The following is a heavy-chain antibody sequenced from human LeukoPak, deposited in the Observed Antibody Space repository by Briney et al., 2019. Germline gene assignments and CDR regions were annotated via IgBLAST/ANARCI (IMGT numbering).Heavy chain of an antibody. CDR1: GFTFGDYA. CDR2: VSYSSSTI. J-gene: IGHJ4*02. CDR3: ARDAHIVRGVNPLDY. V-gene: IGHV3-48*02. D-gene: IGHD3-10*01. Sequence: GGSLRLSCTASGFTFGDYAMSWVRQAPGKGLEWISYVSYSSSTIYYADSVKGRFTISRDNAKNSLYLQMNSLRDEDTAVYYCARDAHIVRGVNPLDYWGQGTLVTVSS.